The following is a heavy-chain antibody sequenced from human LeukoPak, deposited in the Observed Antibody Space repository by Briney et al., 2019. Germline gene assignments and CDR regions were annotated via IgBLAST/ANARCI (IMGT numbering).Heavy chain of an antibody. D-gene: IGHD2-2*01. V-gene: IGHV3-30*18. J-gene: IGHJ4*02. CDR3: AKLACSGTSCYPFYY. CDR1: GFTFSSYR. Sequence: GGSLSLSCAASGFTFSSYRMHWVRQAPGKGLEWVEVISYDGSNKYYADSVKGRFTISRDNSKNTLYLQMNILRAEDTAVYYCAKLACSGTSCYPFYYWGQGTLVTVSS. CDR2: ISYDGSNK.